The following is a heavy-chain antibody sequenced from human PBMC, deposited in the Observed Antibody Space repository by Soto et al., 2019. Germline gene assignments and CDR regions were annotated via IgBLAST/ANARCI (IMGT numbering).Heavy chain of an antibody. D-gene: IGHD5-12*01. J-gene: IGHJ4*02. CDR1: GYTFTGYY. Sequence: ASVKVCCKASGYTFTGYYMHWVRQATGQGLEWMGWINPNSGGTNYAQKFQGWVTMTRDTSISTAYMELSRLRSDDTAVYYCARAGGYSGYDFNFDYWGQGTLVTVSS. V-gene: IGHV1-2*04. CDR2: INPNSGGT. CDR3: ARAGGYSGYDFNFDY.